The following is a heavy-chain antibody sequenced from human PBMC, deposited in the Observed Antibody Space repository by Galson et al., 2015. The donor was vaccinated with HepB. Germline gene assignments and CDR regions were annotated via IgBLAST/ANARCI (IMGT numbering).Heavy chain of an antibody. Sequence: QSGAEVKNPGESLKISCKASGYRFNTYWIGWVRQMLGKGLEWMGIIYPDDSATKYSPSFQGQVTISVDKSISTAYLQWSSLQASDTAMYYGSRHLYGSGRHLHMDVWGQGTTVIVS. D-gene: IGHD3-10*01. V-gene: IGHV5-51*01. CDR2: IYPDDSAT. CDR3: SRHLYGSGRHLHMDV. J-gene: IGHJ6*02. CDR1: GYRFNTYW.